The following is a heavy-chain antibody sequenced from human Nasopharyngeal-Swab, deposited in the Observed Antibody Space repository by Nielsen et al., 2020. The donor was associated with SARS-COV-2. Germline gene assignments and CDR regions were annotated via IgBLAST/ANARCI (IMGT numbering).Heavy chain of an antibody. Sequence: SETLSLTCAVSGGSISSGGYSWSWIRQPPGKGLEWNGYIYHSGSTYYNPSLKSRVTISVDRSKNQFSLKLSSVTAADTAVYYCARSKKQQLTLVDYWGQGTLVTVSS. V-gene: IGHV4-30-2*01. CDR3: ARSKKQQLTLVDY. CDR2: IYHSGST. J-gene: IGHJ4*02. CDR1: GGSISSGGYS. D-gene: IGHD6-13*01.